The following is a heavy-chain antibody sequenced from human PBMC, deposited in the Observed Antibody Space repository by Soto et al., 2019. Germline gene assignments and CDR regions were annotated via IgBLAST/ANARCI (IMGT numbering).Heavy chain of an antibody. CDR1: GFTFSSYA. J-gene: IGHJ4*02. V-gene: IGHV3-23*01. CDR2: SSGDGATT. CDR3: ARDLTSSGRSTYLGY. D-gene: IGHD6-19*01. Sequence: EVQLLESGGVLVQPGGSLRLSCAASGFTFSSYALSWVRQAPGKGLEWVSGSSGDGATTYYTDSVKGRFTISRDSSTNTLYLQMNSMRAEDSAVYYCARDLTSSGRSTYLGYWGQGTLVTVSS.